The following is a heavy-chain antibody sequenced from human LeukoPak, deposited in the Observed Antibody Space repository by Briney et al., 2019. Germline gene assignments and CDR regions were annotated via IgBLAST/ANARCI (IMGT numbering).Heavy chain of an antibody. J-gene: IGHJ5*02. D-gene: IGHD4-17*01. Sequence: PSQTLSPTCTVSGGSISSGDYYWSWIRQPPGTGLGWIEYIYYSGSTYYNPSLKSRVTISVDASKNQFSLKLSSVTAADTAVYYCARAGSLYGDYASWFDPWGQGTLVTVSS. CDR3: ARAGSLYGDYASWFDP. V-gene: IGHV4-30-4*01. CDR2: IYYSGST. CDR1: GGSISSGDYY.